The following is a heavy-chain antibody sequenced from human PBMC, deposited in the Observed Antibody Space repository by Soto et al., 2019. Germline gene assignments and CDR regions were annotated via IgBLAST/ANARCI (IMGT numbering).Heavy chain of an antibody. D-gene: IGHD2-15*01. Sequence: SGPTLVNPTETLTLTCTVSGFSLSNARMGVSWIRQPPGKALEWLAHIFSNDEKSYSTSLKSRLTISKDTSKSQAVLTMTNMDPVDTATYYCARTEGYCSGGSCYSAYYGMDVWGQGTTVTVPS. CDR3: ARTEGYCSGGSCYSAYYGMDV. V-gene: IGHV2-26*01. CDR1: GFSLSNARMG. CDR2: IFSNDEK. J-gene: IGHJ6*02.